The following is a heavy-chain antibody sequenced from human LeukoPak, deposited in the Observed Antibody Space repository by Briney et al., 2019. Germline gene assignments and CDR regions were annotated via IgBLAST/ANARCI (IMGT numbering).Heavy chain of an antibody. CDR1: GLTFSSYA. Sequence: GGSLRLSCAASGLTFSSYAMSRVRQAPGKGLEWVSAISGSGGSIYYADSVKGRFTISRDNSKNTLYLQMNSLRAEDTAVYYCAKRGSSGWYSDWGQGTLVTVSS. D-gene: IGHD6-19*01. CDR2: ISGSGGSI. V-gene: IGHV3-23*01. J-gene: IGHJ4*02. CDR3: AKRGSSGWYSD.